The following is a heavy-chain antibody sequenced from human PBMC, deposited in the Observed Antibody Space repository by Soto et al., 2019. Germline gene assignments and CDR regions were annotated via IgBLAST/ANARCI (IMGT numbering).Heavy chain of an antibody. CDR3: ARVPRLDTWYFDY. CDR1: GFSVNTHV. J-gene: IGHJ4*02. D-gene: IGHD2-2*02. CDR2: LWYDGSRE. Sequence: QVQLVESGGGVVQPGRSLRLSCAASGFSVNTHVIHWIRQAPGKGLEWVAVLWYDGSREYYADSVKGRFPISRDNSKNIMYLQMDNLRVEDTAVYYCARVPRLDTWYFDYWGQGTLATVSS. V-gene: IGHV3-33*01.